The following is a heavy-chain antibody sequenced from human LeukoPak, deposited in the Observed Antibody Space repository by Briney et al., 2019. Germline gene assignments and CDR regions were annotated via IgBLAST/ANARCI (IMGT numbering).Heavy chain of an antibody. J-gene: IGHJ4*02. D-gene: IGHD6-19*01. V-gene: IGHV3-23*01. CDR3: AKTLSSGWSGKYYFDY. Sequence: GGSLRLSCAASGVTFSSYAMSWVRQAPGKGLEWVSVISGSGGSTSYADSVKGRFTISRNNSKNTLYLQMNSLRAEDTAVHYCAKTLSSGWSGKYYFDYWGQGTLVSVSS. CDR1: GVTFSSYA. CDR2: ISGSGGST.